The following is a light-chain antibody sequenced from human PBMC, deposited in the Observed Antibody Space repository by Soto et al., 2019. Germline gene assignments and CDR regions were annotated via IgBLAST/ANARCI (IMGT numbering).Light chain of an antibody. J-gene: IGLJ3*02. CDR3: CSYAGSYWV. CDR2: GVT. CDR1: GSDIGAYNY. V-gene: IGLV2-14*01. Sequence: QSALTQPASVSGSPGQSITISCTGSGSDIGAYNYVSWYQQHPCKAPKLLIHGVTRRPSGVSSRFSASKSAYTASLTISGLQAEDEADYYCCSYAGSYWVFGGGTELTVL.